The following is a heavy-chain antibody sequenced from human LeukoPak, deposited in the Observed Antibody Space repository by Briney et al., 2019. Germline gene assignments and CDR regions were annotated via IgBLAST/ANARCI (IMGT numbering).Heavy chain of an antibody. D-gene: IGHD6-13*01. CDR3: ARGIRWRSSWYVDY. CDR1: GGSISSYY. CDR2: IYYSGST. Sequence: SETLSLTCTVSGGSISSYYWSWIRQPPGKGLEWIGYIYYSGSTNYNPSLKSRVTISVDTSKNQFSLKLSSVTAADTAVYYRARGIRWRSSWYVDYWGQGTLVTVSS. V-gene: IGHV4-59*01. J-gene: IGHJ4*02.